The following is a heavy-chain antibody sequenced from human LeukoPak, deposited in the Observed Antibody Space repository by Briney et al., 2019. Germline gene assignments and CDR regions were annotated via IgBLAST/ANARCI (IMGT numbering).Heavy chain of an antibody. D-gene: IGHD3-22*01. Sequence: PSETLSLTCTVSGGSISSYYWSWLRQPPGKGLERIGYIYYSGSTNYNPSLKSRVTISVDTSKSQFSLKLSSVTAADTAVYYCAREVAPYDSSGYYLRKGAFDIWGQGTMVTVSS. CDR1: GGSISSYY. CDR2: IYYSGST. V-gene: IGHV4-59*01. J-gene: IGHJ3*02. CDR3: AREVAPYDSSGYYLRKGAFDI.